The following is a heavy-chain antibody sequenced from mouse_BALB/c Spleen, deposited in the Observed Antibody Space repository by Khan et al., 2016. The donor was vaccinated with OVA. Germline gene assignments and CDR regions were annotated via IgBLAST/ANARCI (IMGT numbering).Heavy chain of an antibody. CDR3: ARRGLRWDFDY. CDR2: INPSTGYT. J-gene: IGHJ2*01. Sequence: QVQLKESGAELAKPGASVKMSCKASGYTFTNYWMNWVKQRPGQGLEWIGYINPSTGYTEANQKFKDKATLTADKSSSTAYMQLSSLTSEDSAVYYCARRGLRWDFDYGGQGTTLTVSS. CDR1: GYTFTNYW. D-gene: IGHD1-1*01. V-gene: IGHV1-7*01.